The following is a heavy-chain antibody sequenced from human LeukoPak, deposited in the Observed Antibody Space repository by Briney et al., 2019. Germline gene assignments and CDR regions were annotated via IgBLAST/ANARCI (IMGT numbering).Heavy chain of an antibody. V-gene: IGHV4-59*11. CDR3: ARGGTTVTPGLLWFDP. D-gene: IGHD4-17*01. Sequence: PSETLSLTCSVSGGSISSHYWSWIRQPPGKGLEWIGYIYYSGGTKYNPSLKSRVTISVDTSKNQFSLKLSSVTAADTAVYYCARGGTTVTPGLLWFDPWGQGTLVTVSS. CDR2: IYYSGGT. CDR1: GGSISSHY. J-gene: IGHJ5*02.